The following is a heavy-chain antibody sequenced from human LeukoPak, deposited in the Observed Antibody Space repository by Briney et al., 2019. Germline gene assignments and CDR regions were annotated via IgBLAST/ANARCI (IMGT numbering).Heavy chain of an antibody. D-gene: IGHD5-18*01. CDR2: ISGSGGST. CDR1: GFTFSSYA. V-gene: IGHV3-23*01. J-gene: IGHJ6*02. Sequence: GGSLRLSCAASGFTFSSYAMSWVRQAPGKGLEWVSAISGSGGSTYYADSVKGRFTISRDNSENTLYLQMNSLRAEDTAVYYCAKDQRIQLWLPLGMDVWGQGTTVTVSS. CDR3: AKDQRIQLWLPLGMDV.